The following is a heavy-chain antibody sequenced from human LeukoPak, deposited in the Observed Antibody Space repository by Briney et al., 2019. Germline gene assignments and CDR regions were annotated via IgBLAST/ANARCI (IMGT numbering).Heavy chain of an antibody. CDR1: GGSFSGYY. Sequence: SEPLSLTCAVYGGSFSGYYWSWIRQPPGKGLEWIGEINHSGSTNYNPSLKSRVTISVDTSKNQFSLKLSSVTAADTAVDYCARGSQSLGYCSGGSCRAKIFDYWGQGTLVTVSS. J-gene: IGHJ4*02. D-gene: IGHD2-15*01. CDR2: INHSGST. V-gene: IGHV4-34*01. CDR3: ARGSQSLGYCSGGSCRAKIFDY.